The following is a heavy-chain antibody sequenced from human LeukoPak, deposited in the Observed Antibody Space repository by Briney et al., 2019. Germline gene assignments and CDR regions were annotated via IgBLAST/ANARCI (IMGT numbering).Heavy chain of an antibody. CDR3: ATYCSSANCYIWGYYFDY. Sequence: ASVKVSCKASGYTLTSYGISWVRQAPGQGLEWMGGIIPISGTANYAQKFQGRVTITADESTSTAYMELSSLRSEDTAIYYCATYCSSANCYIWGYYFDYSAQGTLVTVSS. CDR1: GYTLTSYG. D-gene: IGHD2-2*01. CDR2: IIPISGTA. V-gene: IGHV1-69*13. J-gene: IGHJ4*02.